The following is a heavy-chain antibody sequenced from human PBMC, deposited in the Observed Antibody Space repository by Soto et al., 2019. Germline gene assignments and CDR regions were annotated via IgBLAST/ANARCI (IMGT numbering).Heavy chain of an antibody. CDR2: INYDDYS. J-gene: IGHJ6*02. Sequence: QVQLQESGPGLVKPSETLSLTCTVSGGSITNYYCSWFRQPPGKGLEWIGYINYDDYSAYNLSLKRRVTLSMDASKTQFSLMLESVTATDTAVYYCARHGFGPLHGLVDVWGPGTTVIVSS. CDR1: GGSITNYY. CDR3: ARHGFGPLHGLVDV. D-gene: IGHD3-10*01. V-gene: IGHV4-59*08.